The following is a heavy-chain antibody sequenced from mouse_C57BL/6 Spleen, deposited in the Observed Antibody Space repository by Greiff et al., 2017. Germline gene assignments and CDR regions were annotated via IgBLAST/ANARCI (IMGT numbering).Heavy chain of an antibody. J-gene: IGHJ2*01. D-gene: IGHD1-1*01. CDR2: INPNNGGT. CDR3: ASAPGHYGSSYFGG. V-gene: IGHV1-26*01. CDR1: GYTFTDYY. Sequence: EVQLQQSGPELVKPGASVKISCKASGYTFTDYYMNWVKQSHGKSLEWIGDINPNNGGTSYNQKFKGKATLTVDKSSSTAYMDLRSLTSEDSGVYYCASAPGHYGSSYFGGWGQGTTLTVSS.